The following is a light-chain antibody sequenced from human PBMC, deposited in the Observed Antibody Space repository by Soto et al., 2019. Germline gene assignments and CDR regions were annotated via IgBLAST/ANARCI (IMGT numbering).Light chain of an antibody. V-gene: IGKV1D-8*03. CDR2: DAS. CDR3: QQYKSFWT. Sequence: VIWMTQSPSLLSASTGDRVTISCRMSQGISSYLAWYQQKPGKAPQVLIYDASSLGSGVPSRFSGSGSGTEFNITISSLQPEDFATYYCQQYKSFWTFGQGTKVEI. J-gene: IGKJ1*01. CDR1: QGISSY.